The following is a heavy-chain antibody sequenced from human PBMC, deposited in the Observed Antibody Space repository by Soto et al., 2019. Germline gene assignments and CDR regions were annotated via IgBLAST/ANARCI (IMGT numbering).Heavy chain of an antibody. J-gene: IGHJ6*02. Sequence: ASVKVSCKASGYTFTGYYMHWVRQAPGQGLEWMGWINPNSGGTNYARKFQGWVTMTRDTSISTAYMELSRLRSDDTAVYYCKVLMVSYGRDVGGQGTTVTVSS. CDR3: KVLMVSYGRDV. V-gene: IGHV1-2*04. CDR2: INPNSGGT. CDR1: GYTFTGYY. D-gene: IGHD2-8*01.